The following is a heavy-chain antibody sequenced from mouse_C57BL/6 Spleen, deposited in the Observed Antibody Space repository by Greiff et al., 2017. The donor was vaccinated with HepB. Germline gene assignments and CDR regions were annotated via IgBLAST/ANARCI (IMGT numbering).Heavy chain of an antibody. CDR1: GFSLTSYG. J-gene: IGHJ3*01. Sequence: QVQLQQSGPGLVQPSQSLSITCTVSGFSLTSYGVHWVRQSPGKGLEWLGVIWSGGSTDYNAAFISRLSISKDNSKSQVFFKMNSLQADDTAIYYCAGYYGSSSPWFAYWGQGTLVTVSA. V-gene: IGHV2-2*01. D-gene: IGHD1-1*01. CDR3: AGYYGSSSPWFAY. CDR2: IWSGGST.